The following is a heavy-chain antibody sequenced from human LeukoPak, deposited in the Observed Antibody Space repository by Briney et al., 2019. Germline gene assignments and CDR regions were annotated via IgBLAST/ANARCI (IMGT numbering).Heavy chain of an antibody. D-gene: IGHD6-19*01. Sequence: ASVXXSXKXSXYXXTXYXMHWVRQAPGQGLEWMGWINPNSGGTNYAQKFQGRVTMTRDTSISTAYMELSRLRSDDAAVYYCARAGSSGPDYWGQGTLVTVSS. V-gene: IGHV1-2*02. CDR1: XYXXTXYX. CDR2: INPNSGGT. J-gene: IGHJ4*02. CDR3: ARAGSSGPDY.